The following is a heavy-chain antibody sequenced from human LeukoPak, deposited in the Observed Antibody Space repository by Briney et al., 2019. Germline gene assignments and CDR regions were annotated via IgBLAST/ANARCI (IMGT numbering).Heavy chain of an antibody. CDR2: IYYSGST. CDR1: GGSISSYY. J-gene: IGHJ6*02. CDR3: ARDPSLLWFGDNYYYYGMDV. Sequence: SETLSLTCTVSGGSISSYYWSWIRQPPGKGLEWIGYIYYSGSTNYNPSLKSRVTISVDTSKNQFSPKLSSVTAADTAVYYCARDPSLLWFGDNYYYYGMDVWGQGTTVTVSS. D-gene: IGHD3-10*01. V-gene: IGHV4-59*01.